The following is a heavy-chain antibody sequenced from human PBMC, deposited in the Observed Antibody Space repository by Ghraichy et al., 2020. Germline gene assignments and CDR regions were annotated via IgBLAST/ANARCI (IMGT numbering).Heavy chain of an antibody. V-gene: IGHV3-30*02. D-gene: IGHD1-7*01. CDR1: GFTFSSYG. J-gene: IGHJ4*02. CDR3: AKDPERFNWNYEGYFDY. CDR2: IRYDGSNK. Sequence: GGSLRLSCAASGFTFSSYGMHWVRQAPGKGLEWVAFIRYDGSNKYYADSVKGRFTISRDNSKNTLYLQMNSLRAEDTAVYYCAKDPERFNWNYEGYFDYWGQGTLVTVSS.